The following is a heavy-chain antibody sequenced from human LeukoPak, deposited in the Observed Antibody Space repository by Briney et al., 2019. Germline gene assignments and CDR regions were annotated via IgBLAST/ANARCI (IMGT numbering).Heavy chain of an antibody. Sequence: ASVKVSCKASGYTFSGYYIHWVRQAPGQGLEWMGWINPNSGGTNYVQNFQGRVTMTRDTSISTVYIELSRLTSDDTAVYYCVRQISSYWGQGTLVTVSS. CDR2: INPNSGGT. V-gene: IGHV1-2*02. CDR3: VRQISSY. D-gene: IGHD2/OR15-2a*01. CDR1: GYTFSGYY. J-gene: IGHJ1*01.